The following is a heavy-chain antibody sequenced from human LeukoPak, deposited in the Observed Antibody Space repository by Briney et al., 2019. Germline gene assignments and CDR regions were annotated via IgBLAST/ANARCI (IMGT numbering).Heavy chain of an antibody. J-gene: IGHJ4*02. CDR3: ARGSLGSSMSSDCCPLDY. V-gene: IGHV3-21*04. Sequence: GGSLRLSCAASGFTFSSYGMNWVRQAPGKGLEWVSSISSSSSYIYYADSVKGRFTISRDNAKNSLYLQMNSLRAEDTAVFYCARGSLGSSMSSDCCPLDYWGQGALVTVSS. D-gene: IGHD2-21*01. CDR1: GFTFSSYG. CDR2: ISSSSSYI.